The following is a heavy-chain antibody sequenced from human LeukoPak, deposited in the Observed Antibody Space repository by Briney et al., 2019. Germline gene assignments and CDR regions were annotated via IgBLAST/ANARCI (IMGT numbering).Heavy chain of an antibody. CDR2: IWYDGSNK. J-gene: IGHJ4*02. D-gene: IGHD3-22*01. V-gene: IGHV3-33*01. CDR3: ARGYYERHYFDY. Sequence: SGGSLRLSCAASGFTFSSYGMRWVRQAPGKGLEWVAVIWYDGSNKYYADSVKGRFTISRDNSKNTLYLQMNSLRAEDTAVYYCARGYYERHYFDYWGQGTLVTVSS. CDR1: GFTFSSYG.